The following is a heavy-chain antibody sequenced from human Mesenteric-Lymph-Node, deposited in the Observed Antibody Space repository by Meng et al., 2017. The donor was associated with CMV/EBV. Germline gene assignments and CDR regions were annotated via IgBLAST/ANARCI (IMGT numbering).Heavy chain of an antibody. CDR3: ARGPMGIAAAGTWHFDY. V-gene: IGHV4-34*01. Sequence: SETLSLTCAVSGGSFSGYYWSWIRQPPGKGLEWIGEINHSGSTNYNPSLKSRVTISVDTSKNQFSLKLSSVTAADTAVYYCARGPMGIAAAGTWHFDYWGQGTLVTVSS. D-gene: IGHD6-13*01. CDR1: GGSFSGYY. CDR2: INHSGST. J-gene: IGHJ4*02.